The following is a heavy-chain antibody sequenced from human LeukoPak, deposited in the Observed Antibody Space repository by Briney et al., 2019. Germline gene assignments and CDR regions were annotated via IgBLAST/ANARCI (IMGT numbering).Heavy chain of an antibody. CDR1: GFTFSHAW. CDR2: IKQDGSEK. D-gene: IGHD1/OR15-1a*01. V-gene: IGHV3-7*01. CDR3: AREENNDYYYYMDV. J-gene: IGHJ6*03. Sequence: GGPLRLFCAASGFTFSHAWMSWVRQAPGKGLEWVANIKQDGSEKYYVDSVKGRFTISRDNAKNSLYLQMNSLRAEDTAVYYCAREENNDYYYYMDVWGKGTTVTVSS.